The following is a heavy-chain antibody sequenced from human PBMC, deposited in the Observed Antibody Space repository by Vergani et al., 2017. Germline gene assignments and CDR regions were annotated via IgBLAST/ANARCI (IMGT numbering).Heavy chain of an antibody. V-gene: IGHV5-10-1*03. CDR1: GYSFTSYW. CDR2: IDPSDSYT. D-gene: IGHD3-3*01. J-gene: IGHJ3*02. CDR3: ARAPYYDFWSGYYTPPPDAFDI. Sequence: EVQLVQSGAEVKKPGESLRISCKGSGYSFTSYWISWVRQMPGKGLEWMGRIDPSDSYTNYSPSFQGHVTISADKSISTAYLQWSSLKASDTAMYYCARAPYYDFWSGYYTPPPDAFDIWGQGTMVTVSS.